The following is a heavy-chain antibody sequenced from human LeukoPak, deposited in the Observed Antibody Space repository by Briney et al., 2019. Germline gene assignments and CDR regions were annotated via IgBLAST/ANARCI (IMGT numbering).Heavy chain of an antibody. CDR3: AKDLEVTTLGYFQH. V-gene: IGHV3-23*01. CDR1: GFTFSTYA. CDR2: ISGAST. Sequence: GGSLRLSCAASGFTFSTYAMSWVRQAPGKGLEWVSGISGASTYYADSVKGRFTISRDTSKNMMYLQMNSLTDEDTAVYYCAKDLEVTTLGYFQHWGQGTLVTVSS. D-gene: IGHD4-17*01. J-gene: IGHJ1*01.